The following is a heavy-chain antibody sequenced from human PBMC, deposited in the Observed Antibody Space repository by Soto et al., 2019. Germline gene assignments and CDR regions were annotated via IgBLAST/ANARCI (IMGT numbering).Heavy chain of an antibody. Sequence: GGSLRLSCAASGFTFSTYDMHWVRQATRKGLEWVSAIGSAGDTSYPASVKGRFTISRENAKSSLYLQMNSLRAGDTAVFYCARVVWGYSGYDYYFDYWGQGTLVTVSS. J-gene: IGHJ4*02. CDR1: GFTFSTYD. D-gene: IGHD5-12*01. CDR2: IGSAGDT. CDR3: ARVVWGYSGYDYYFDY. V-gene: IGHV3-13*01.